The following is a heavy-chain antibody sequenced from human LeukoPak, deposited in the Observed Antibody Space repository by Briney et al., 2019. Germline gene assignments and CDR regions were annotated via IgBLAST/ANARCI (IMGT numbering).Heavy chain of an antibody. CDR2: VNPSGDNT. CDR1: GYTFTTYY. Sequence: ASVKVSCKASGYTFTTYYMHWVRQASGQGLEWMGIVNPSGDNTTHAQKFQGRVTMTKDTSTSAVHMELSSLRSEDTAVYYCARGSSYINPPDYWGQGTLVTVSS. CDR3: ARGSSYINPPDY. V-gene: IGHV1-46*01. D-gene: IGHD4-11*01. J-gene: IGHJ4*02.